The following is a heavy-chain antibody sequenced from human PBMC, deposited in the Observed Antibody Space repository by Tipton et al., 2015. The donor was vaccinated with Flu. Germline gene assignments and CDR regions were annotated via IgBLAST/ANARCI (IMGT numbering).Heavy chain of an antibody. D-gene: IGHD2-15*01. V-gene: IGHV4-59*01. CDR2: IYYSGST. Sequence: TLSLTCTVSGGSISNYYWSWIRQPPGKGLGWIGYIYYSGSTNYNSSLKSRVTISVDTSKNQFSLKLTSVTAADTAVYYCARGRGGGGSSNNWFDPWDQGTRVIVSS. CDR3: ARGRGGGGSSNNWFDP. CDR1: GGSISNYY. J-gene: IGHJ5*02.